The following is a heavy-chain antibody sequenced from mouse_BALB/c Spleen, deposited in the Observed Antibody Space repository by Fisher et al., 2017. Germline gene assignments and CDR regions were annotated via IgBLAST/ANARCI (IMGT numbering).Heavy chain of an antibody. Sequence: EKFKGKATFTADTSSNTAYMQLSSLTSEDSAVYYCARSTTVVATENWYFDVWGAGTTVTVSS. CDR3: ARSTTVVATENWYFDV. D-gene: IGHD1-1*01. V-gene: IGHV1-9*01. J-gene: IGHJ1*01.